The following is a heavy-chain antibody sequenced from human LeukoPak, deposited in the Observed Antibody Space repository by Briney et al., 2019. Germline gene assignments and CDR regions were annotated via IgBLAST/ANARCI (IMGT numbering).Heavy chain of an antibody. CDR3: ARDRKAYGSGPKTYYYGMDV. D-gene: IGHD3-10*01. CDR2: MYYSGST. Sequence: SETLSLTCTVSAGSISSSSYYWAWNRQPPGKGLVWIGSMYYSGSTNYNPSLKSRVTISADTSKNQFSLKLSSVTAADTAVYYCARDRKAYGSGPKTYYYGMDVWGQGTTVTVSS. CDR1: AGSISSSSYY. V-gene: IGHV4-39*07. J-gene: IGHJ6*02.